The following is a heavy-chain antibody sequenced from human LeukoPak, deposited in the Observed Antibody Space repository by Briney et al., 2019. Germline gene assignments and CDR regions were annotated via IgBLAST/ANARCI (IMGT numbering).Heavy chain of an antibody. CDR1: GGSVTSYY. CDR3: ARDRFGEYYDY. Sequence: SETLSLTCTVSGGSVTSYYWGWIRQPPGKGLESIGYIYYSGSASYNPSLKSRVTMSIDTSKNQFSLKLRSVAAADTAVYYCARDRFGEYYDYWGQGTLVTVSS. CDR2: IYYSGSA. J-gene: IGHJ4*02. V-gene: IGHV4-59*02. D-gene: IGHD3-10*01.